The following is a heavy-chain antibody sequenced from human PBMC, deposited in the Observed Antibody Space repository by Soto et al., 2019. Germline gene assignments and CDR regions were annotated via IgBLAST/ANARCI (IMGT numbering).Heavy chain of an antibody. CDR2: INTYNGNT. D-gene: IGHD3-10*01. V-gene: IGHV1-18*01. CDR1: DYTFTSYG. J-gene: IGHJ4*02. CDR3: ARVAPTLYGSGSYYFDY. Sequence: QVQLVQSGAEVKKPGASVKVSCKASDYTFTSYGISWVRQAPGQGLEWMGWINTYNGNTNYAKKLQGRVTMTTDTSTSTAYMELRSLRSDDTAVYYCARVAPTLYGSGSYYFDYWGQGTLVTVSS.